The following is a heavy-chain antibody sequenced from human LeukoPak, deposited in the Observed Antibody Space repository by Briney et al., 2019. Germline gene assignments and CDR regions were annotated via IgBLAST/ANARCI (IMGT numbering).Heavy chain of an antibody. CDR1: GGSITDYY. CDR2: MYYSGSA. D-gene: IGHD3-10*01. Sequence: AETLSLTCTVSGGSITDYYWSWIRHSSGKGLEWIGYMYYSGSAYYSPSLKTRVTISVDTSKNQFSLKLSSVTAADTAVYYCARGGSYYTSGSYLGYWGQGTQVTVSS. V-gene: IGHV4-59*01. J-gene: IGHJ4*02. CDR3: ARGGSYYTSGSYLGY.